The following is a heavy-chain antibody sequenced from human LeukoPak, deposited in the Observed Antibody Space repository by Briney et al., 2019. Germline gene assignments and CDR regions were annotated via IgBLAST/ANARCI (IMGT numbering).Heavy chain of an antibody. CDR3: TGNYYGSGSYADFDY. Sequence: GGSLRLSCAASGFTFSSYGMSWVRQASGKGLEWVGRIKSTANGYATAYAASVKGRFTISRDDSKNTAYLQMDSLKTEDTAVYYCTGNYYGSGSYADFDYWGQGTLVTVSS. CDR1: GFTFSSYG. J-gene: IGHJ4*02. D-gene: IGHD3-10*01. CDR2: IKSTANGYAT. V-gene: IGHV3-73*01.